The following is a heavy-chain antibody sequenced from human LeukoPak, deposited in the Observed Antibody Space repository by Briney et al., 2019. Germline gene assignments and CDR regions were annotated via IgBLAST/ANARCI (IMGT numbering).Heavy chain of an antibody. D-gene: IGHD6-19*01. V-gene: IGHV3-23*01. J-gene: IGHJ4*02. CDR2: LSGSGGST. CDR1: GFTFSSYA. Sequence: GGSLRLSCAASGFTFSSYAMSWVRQAPGKGLEWVSVLSGSGGSTYYADSVEGRFTISRDNSKNTLYLQMNSLRAGDTAVYYCAKTSTGIAVAGEFDYWGQGTLVTVSS. CDR3: AKTSTGIAVAGEFDY.